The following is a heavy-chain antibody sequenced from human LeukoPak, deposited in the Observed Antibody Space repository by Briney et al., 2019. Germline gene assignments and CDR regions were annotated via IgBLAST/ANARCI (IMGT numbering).Heavy chain of an antibody. D-gene: IGHD3-3*01. CDR2: INPSGGST. CDR1: GYTFTSYY. J-gene: IGHJ6*02. CDR3: ARASPSPYDFWSGYTYYYGMDV. Sequence: ASVKVSCKASGYTFTSYYMHWVRQAPGQGLDGMGIINPSGGSTSYAQKFQGRVTITADESTSTAYMELSSLRSEDTAVYYCARASPSPYDFWSGYTYYYGMDVWGQGTTVTVSS. V-gene: IGHV1-46*01.